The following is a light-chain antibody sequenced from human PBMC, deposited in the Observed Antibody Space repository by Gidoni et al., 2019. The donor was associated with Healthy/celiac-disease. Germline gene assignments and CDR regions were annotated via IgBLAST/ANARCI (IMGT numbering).Light chain of an antibody. J-gene: IGKJ3*01. Sequence: DIQMTQSPSSLSASVGDRVTITCQASQDIINYLNWYQQKPGKAPKLLIYDASNLETGVPARFSGSGSGTDFTFTISGLQPEDIATYYCQQYDILPFTFGPGTKVEIK. CDR1: QDIINY. V-gene: IGKV1-33*01. CDR2: DAS. CDR3: QQYDILPFT.